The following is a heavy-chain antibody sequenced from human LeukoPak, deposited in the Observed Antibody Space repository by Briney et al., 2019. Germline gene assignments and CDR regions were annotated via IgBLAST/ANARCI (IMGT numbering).Heavy chain of an antibody. J-gene: IGHJ5*02. D-gene: IGHD3-16*01. CDR1: GGSISSYY. CDR3: SIKSLIAGANLVDP. Sequence: PSETLSLTCTVSGGSISSYYWSWIRQPPGKGLEWIGEINHSGSTNYNPSLKSRVTISVDTSKNQFSLKLSSVTAADTAVYYCSIKSLIAGANLVDPWGQGTLVTVSS. CDR2: INHSGST. V-gene: IGHV4-34*01.